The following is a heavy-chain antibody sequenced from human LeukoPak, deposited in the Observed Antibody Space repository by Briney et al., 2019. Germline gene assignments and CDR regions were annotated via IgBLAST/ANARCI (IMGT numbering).Heavy chain of an antibody. Sequence: PAGGSLRLSCAASGFTLSSYWMSWVRQARGKWLEWVANIKEEGSEKYYVDSVKGRFTISRNNAKSSLYLQMNSLRAEDTAVYYCARDPRSAMVRGVKKNWFDPWGQGTLVTVSS. J-gene: IGHJ5*02. CDR2: IKEEGSEK. D-gene: IGHD3-10*01. CDR3: ARDPRSAMVRGVKKNWFDP. CDR1: GFTLSSYW. V-gene: IGHV3-7*01.